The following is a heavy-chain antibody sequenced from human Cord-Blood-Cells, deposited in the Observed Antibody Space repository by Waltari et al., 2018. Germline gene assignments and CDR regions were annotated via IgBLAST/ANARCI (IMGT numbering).Heavy chain of an antibody. CDR2: IYYSGST. V-gene: IGHV4-39*01. D-gene: IGHD2-15*01. Sequence: QLQLQESGPGLVKPSETLSLTCTVSGGSISSSSYYWGWIRQPPGKGLEWIGSIYYSGSTNYNPSLKGRVTISVGTSKNQFSLKLSSVTAADTAVYYCARIWSCSGGSCYSYFDYWGQGTLVTVSS. CDR3: ARIWSCSGGSCYSYFDY. J-gene: IGHJ4*02. CDR1: GGSISSSSYY.